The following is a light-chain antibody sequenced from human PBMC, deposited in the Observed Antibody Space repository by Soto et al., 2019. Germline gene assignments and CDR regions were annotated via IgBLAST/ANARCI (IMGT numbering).Light chain of an antibody. CDR1: SSDVGGYNY. V-gene: IGLV2-14*01. Sequence: QSVLTQPASVSGSPGQSITISCTGTSSDVGGYNYVSWYQQHPGKAPKLMIYGVNYRPSGVSARFSGSKFQNTASLTISGLQAEDEADYYCSSYTSSSTYVFGTGTKLTVL. J-gene: IGLJ1*01. CDR3: SSYTSSSTYV. CDR2: GVN.